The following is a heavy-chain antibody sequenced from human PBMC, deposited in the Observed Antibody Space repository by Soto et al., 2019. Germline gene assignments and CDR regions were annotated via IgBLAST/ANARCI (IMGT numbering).Heavy chain of an antibody. V-gene: IGHV3-33*01. CDR3: VIERRNYEFDY. J-gene: IGHJ4*02. CDR1: GFTFSTFG. CDR2: IWNGRNSE. Sequence: QVQLVESGGGVVQPGRSLRLSCAASGFTFSTFGMHWVRQSPGKGLEWVAVIWNGRNSEDYADSVKGRFTISRDNSRNTLYLQMNSLRAEDTAMYYCVIERRNYEFDYWGQGILVTVSS. D-gene: IGHD1-7*01.